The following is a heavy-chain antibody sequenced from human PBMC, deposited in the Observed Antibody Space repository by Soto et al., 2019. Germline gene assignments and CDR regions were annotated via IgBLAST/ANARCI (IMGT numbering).Heavy chain of an antibody. J-gene: IGHJ5*02. Sequence: ASVKVSCKVSGYTLTELSMHWVRQAPGKGLEWMGGFDPEDGETIYAQKFQGRVTMTEDTSTDTAYMELSSLRSEDTAVYYCATALAVAGTNWFDPWGQGTLVTVSS. CDR1: GYTLTELS. CDR3: ATALAVAGTNWFDP. V-gene: IGHV1-24*01. CDR2: FDPEDGET. D-gene: IGHD6-19*01.